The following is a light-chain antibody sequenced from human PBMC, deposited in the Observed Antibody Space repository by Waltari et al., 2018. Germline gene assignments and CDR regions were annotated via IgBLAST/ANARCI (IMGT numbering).Light chain of an antibody. J-gene: IGKJ1*01. CDR2: WAS. Sequence: DIVMTQSPDSLAVSLGERATINCKSSQSVLYSSNNKHHLAWYQQKPGQPPKLLIYWASTRESGVPDRFSGSGSGTDFTLTISSLQAEDVAVYYCQQYYSTFWTFGQGTKVEIK. CDR3: QQYYSTFWT. CDR1: QSVLYSSNNKHH. V-gene: IGKV4-1*01.